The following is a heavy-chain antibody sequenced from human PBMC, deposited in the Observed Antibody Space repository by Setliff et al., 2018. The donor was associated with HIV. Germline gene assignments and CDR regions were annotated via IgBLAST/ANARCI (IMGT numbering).Heavy chain of an antibody. Sequence: SETLSLTCTVPGYPISSGYYWGWIRQPPGKGLEWIGSIYHSGTTYCNPSLKSRVTISVDTSKNQFSLKLSSATAADTAVYYCARRLQFLEFLHGVGGLDVWGQGTTVTVSS. CDR1: GYPISSGYY. V-gene: IGHV4-38-2*02. CDR2: IYHSGTT. J-gene: IGHJ6*02. CDR3: ARRLQFLEFLHGVGGLDV. D-gene: IGHD3-3*01.